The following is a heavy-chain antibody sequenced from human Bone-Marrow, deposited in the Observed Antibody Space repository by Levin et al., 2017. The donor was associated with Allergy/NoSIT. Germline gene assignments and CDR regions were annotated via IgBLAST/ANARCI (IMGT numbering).Heavy chain of an antibody. Sequence: GGSLRLSCAASGFTFSNYGVHWVRQAPGKGLEWVAVTSIDGVHDNEAYSVKGRFTISSDTSQNTLYLQMNSLRAEDAAVYCCAGDKVPQWLYVGIGDLWGPGTMVTVSS. V-gene: IGHV3-33*01. CDR3: AGDKVPQWLYVGIGDL. CDR2: TSIDGVHD. D-gene: IGHD6-19*01. J-gene: IGHJ3*01. CDR1: GFTFSNYG.